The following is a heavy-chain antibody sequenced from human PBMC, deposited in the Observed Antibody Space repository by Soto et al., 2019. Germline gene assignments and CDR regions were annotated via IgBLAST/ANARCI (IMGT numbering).Heavy chain of an antibody. J-gene: IGHJ5*02. CDR3: ARDQGSSGVVAATAWFDP. V-gene: IGHV3-30-3*01. D-gene: IGHD2-15*01. CDR2: ISYDGSNK. Sequence: QAQLVESGGGVVQPGRSLRLSCAASGFTFSSYAMHWVRQAPGKGLEWVAVISYDGSNKYYADSVKGRFTISRDNTKNTLYLQMNSLRAEDTAVYYCARDQGSSGVVAATAWFDPWGQGTLVTVSS. CDR1: GFTFSSYA.